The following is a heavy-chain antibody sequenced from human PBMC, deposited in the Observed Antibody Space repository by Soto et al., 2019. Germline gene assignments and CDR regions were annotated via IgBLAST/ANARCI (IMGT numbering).Heavy chain of an antibody. CDR1: GYSISSGYY. CDR3: ARDHIVVVPAAHYYYGMDV. V-gene: IGHV4-38-2*02. CDR2: IYHSGST. J-gene: IGHJ6*02. D-gene: IGHD2-2*01. Sequence: PSETLSLTCAVSGYSISSGYYWGFIRQPPGKGLEWIGSIYHSGSTYYNPSLKSRVTISVDTSKNQFSLKLSSVTAADTAVYYCARDHIVVVPAAHYYYGMDVWGQGTTVTVS.